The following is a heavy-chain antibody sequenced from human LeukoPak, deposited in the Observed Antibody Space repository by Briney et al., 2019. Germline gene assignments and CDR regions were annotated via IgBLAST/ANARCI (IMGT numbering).Heavy chain of an antibody. D-gene: IGHD3-10*01. V-gene: IGHV3-23*01. CDR3: AKRGPGSPQSGKYYFDY. Sequence: PGRSLRLSCAASGFTFSSYAMSWVRQAPGKGLEWVSGISGNGGTTFYADSVKGRFTISRDNSKNTLYLQMNSLRAEDTAVYYCAKRGPGSPQSGKYYFDYWGQGTLVTVSS. CDR1: GFTFSSYA. CDR2: ISGNGGTT. J-gene: IGHJ4*02.